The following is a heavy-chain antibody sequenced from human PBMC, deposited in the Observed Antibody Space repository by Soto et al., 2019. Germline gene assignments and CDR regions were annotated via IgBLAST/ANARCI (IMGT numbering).Heavy chain of an antibody. CDR2: VSHDGRNT. CDR1: GFTFSDYA. V-gene: IGHV3-30*18. D-gene: IGHD6-19*01. Sequence: VQLVESGGGVVQPGRSLRLSCAASGFTFSDYAMHWVRQAPGKGLEWVAVVSHDGRNTHYADSVKGRFTISRDSSKNTVSLEMATLRAEDTAVYYCAKGGRQWLVTSDFNYWGQGALVTVSS. J-gene: IGHJ4*02. CDR3: AKGGRQWLVTSDFNY.